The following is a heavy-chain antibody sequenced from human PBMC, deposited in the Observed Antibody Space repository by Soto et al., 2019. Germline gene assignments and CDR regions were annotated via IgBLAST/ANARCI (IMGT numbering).Heavy chain of an antibody. J-gene: IGHJ4*02. D-gene: IGHD3-10*01. Sequence: PSETPPLTCTVAGGTFSGYCWTWIRQPPGKGLEWVGEITQSGRTNYSPSLKSRLSISLDTSRTQFFLDLNSLTAADTAVYYCARGQGLIGGSSYFPLWGQGSPVTVSS. CDR2: ITQSGRT. V-gene: IGHV4-34*01. CDR3: ARGQGLIGGSSYFPL. CDR1: GGTFSGYC.